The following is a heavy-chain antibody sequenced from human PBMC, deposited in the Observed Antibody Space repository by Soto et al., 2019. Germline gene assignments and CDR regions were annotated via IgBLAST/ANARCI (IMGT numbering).Heavy chain of an antibody. CDR1: SGSISSGAYY. CDR2: IYYSGST. Sequence: SETLSLTCTGSSGSISSGAYYWSWIRQQPGKGLEWIGSIYYSGSTYNNPSLRSRVSMSIDTSKDQFSLKLKSVTAADTALYFCARQRTSVVTQAYFDVWGPGSLVTVSS. D-gene: IGHD2-21*02. V-gene: IGHV4-39*01. J-gene: IGHJ4*02. CDR3: ARQRTSVVTQAYFDV.